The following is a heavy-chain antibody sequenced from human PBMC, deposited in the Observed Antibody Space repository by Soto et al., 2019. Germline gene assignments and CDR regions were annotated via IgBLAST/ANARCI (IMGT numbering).Heavy chain of an antibody. V-gene: IGHV1-69*01. D-gene: IGHD1-26*01. CDR2: ITPFFGTS. Sequence: QVQLVQSGAEVKKPGSSVRVSCRAFGGTFSSYAVNWVRLAPGQGLEWMGGITPFFGTSNYAQKFQGRVTITADESTSTVFMDLVSLRSEDTAVYYCARVGHVTNYGMAVWGQGTTVTVSS. CDR3: ARVGHVTNYGMAV. CDR1: GGTFSSYA. J-gene: IGHJ6*02.